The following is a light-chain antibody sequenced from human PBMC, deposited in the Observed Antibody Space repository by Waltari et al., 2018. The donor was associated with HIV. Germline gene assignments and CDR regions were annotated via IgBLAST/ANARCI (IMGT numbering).Light chain of an antibody. Sequence: SYELTQPPSLSVSPGRPASITCSGDALPNQYAYWYQQKAGQAPVLIIYKVSERPSGIPERFSGSSSGTTVTLTISGVQAEDEADYYCQSTDSSGTYVVFGGGTKVTVL. CDR2: KVS. J-gene: IGLJ2*01. CDR3: QSTDSSGTYVV. CDR1: ALPNQY. V-gene: IGLV3-25*03.